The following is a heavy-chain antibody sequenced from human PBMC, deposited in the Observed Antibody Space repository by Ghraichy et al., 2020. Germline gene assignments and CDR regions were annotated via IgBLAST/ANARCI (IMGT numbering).Heavy chain of an antibody. Sequence: GGALRLSCAASGFTFSSYGMYWVRQAPGKGLEWVAVISYDGSNKYYADSVKGRFTISRDNSKNTLYLQMNSLRAEDTAVYYCAKDAPYSSGWQYFDYWGQGTLVTVSS. CDR1: GFTFSSYG. CDR2: ISYDGSNK. V-gene: IGHV3-30*18. CDR3: AKDAPYSSGWQYFDY. J-gene: IGHJ4*02. D-gene: IGHD6-19*01.